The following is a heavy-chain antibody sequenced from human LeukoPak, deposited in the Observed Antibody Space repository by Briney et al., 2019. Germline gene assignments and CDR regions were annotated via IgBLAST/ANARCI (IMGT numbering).Heavy chain of an antibody. Sequence: GGSLRLSCAASEFTFSSYWMSWVRQAPGKGLEWVANINQDGSEKYYVDSVKGRFTISRDNAKNSLYLQMNSLRAEDTAVYYCARESRGYDILTGKYHRGYYSYYMDVWGKGTTVTVSS. V-gene: IGHV3-7*01. D-gene: IGHD3-9*01. CDR1: EFTFSSYW. J-gene: IGHJ6*03. CDR3: ARESRGYDILTGKYHRGYYSYYMDV. CDR2: INQDGSEK.